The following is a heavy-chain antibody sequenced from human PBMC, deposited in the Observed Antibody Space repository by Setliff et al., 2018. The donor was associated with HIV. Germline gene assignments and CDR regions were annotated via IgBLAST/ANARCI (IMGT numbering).Heavy chain of an antibody. V-gene: IGHV4-34*01. Sequence: SETLSLTCAVYGGSLSDSYYNWFRQPPGRGLEWIGEISHSGRTSYNSSLKSRVTMSVDASKNHISLTLTSLTAADTAVYYCARDQRLPGVQPPYWYFDLWGRGTLVTVSS. CDR2: ISHSGRT. D-gene: IGHD6-25*01. J-gene: IGHJ2*01. CDR3: ARDQRLPGVQPPYWYFDL. CDR1: GGSLSDSY.